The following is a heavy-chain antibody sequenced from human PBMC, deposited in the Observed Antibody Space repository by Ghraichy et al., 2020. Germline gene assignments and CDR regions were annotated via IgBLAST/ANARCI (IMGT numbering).Heavy chain of an antibody. J-gene: IGHJ4*02. V-gene: IGHV3-7*01. Sequence: GGSLRLTCAASGFTFSSYWMSWVRQAPGKGLEWVANIKQDGSKNFYVDPVKGRFTTSGDNAKNSLSLQMTSLSAEDTAVYYCARGGLVGTVADSWGQGTLVTVSS. D-gene: IGHD4-23*01. CDR2: IKQDGSKN. CDR3: ARGGLVGTVADS. CDR1: GFTFSSYW.